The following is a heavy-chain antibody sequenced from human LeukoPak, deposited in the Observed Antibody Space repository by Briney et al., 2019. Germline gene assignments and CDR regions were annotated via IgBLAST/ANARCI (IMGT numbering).Heavy chain of an antibody. CDR2: ISSSNI. Sequence: GGSLRLSCAASGFTFSSFSMNWVRQAPGKGLEWVSYISSSNIFYADSVTGRFTITRDNAKNSLYLQMNSLRGEDTAVYYCARDRDYGFDYWGQGTLVTVSS. CDR1: GFTFSSFS. V-gene: IGHV3-48*01. CDR3: ARDRDYGFDY. J-gene: IGHJ4*02. D-gene: IGHD4-17*01.